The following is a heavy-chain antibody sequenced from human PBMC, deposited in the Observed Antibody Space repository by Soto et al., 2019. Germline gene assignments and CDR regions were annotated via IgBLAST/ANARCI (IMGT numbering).Heavy chain of an antibody. J-gene: IGHJ4*02. CDR2: ISQSGAT. CDR3: ARGRTDVSMMVVVFIAESQYFEY. CDR1: GGSFGDYK. D-gene: IGHD3-22*01. Sequence: SETLSLTCAVHGGSFGDYKWSWIRQPPGKGLEWIGGISQSGATNYNPSFKSRVTISRDTSKNQFSLRLGSVTAADTAVYFCARGRTDVSMMVVVFIAESQYFEYWGQGTQVTVSS. V-gene: IGHV4-34*01.